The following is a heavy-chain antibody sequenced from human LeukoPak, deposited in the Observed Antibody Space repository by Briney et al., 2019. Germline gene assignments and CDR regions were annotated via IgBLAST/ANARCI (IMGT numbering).Heavy chain of an antibody. Sequence: ASVKVSFKASGHTFTNYYMHWVRQAPGQGLAWMGIINPSDGSSTYAQKFQGRVIMTRDTSTSTVYMELNSLRSEDTAVYYCARGQSSANYYFEYWGQGTLVTVSS. V-gene: IGHV1-46*01. CDR1: GHTFTNYY. CDR2: INPSDGSS. J-gene: IGHJ4*02. D-gene: IGHD3-22*01. CDR3: ARGQSSANYYFEY.